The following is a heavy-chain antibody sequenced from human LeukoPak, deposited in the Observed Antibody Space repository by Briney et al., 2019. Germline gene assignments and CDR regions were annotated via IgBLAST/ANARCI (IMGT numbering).Heavy chain of an antibody. CDR3: ARVRSGYPGDHSFEY. CDR2: IIPISGTP. Sequence: SVKVSCKASGDTFSNYAISWVRQAPGQGLEWMGRIIPISGTPNYARKFQGRVTITTDESTSTAYMELSSLRSEDTAVYYCARVRSGYPGDHSFEYWGQGTLVTVSS. CDR1: GDTFSNYA. V-gene: IGHV1-69*05. J-gene: IGHJ4*02. D-gene: IGHD3-3*01.